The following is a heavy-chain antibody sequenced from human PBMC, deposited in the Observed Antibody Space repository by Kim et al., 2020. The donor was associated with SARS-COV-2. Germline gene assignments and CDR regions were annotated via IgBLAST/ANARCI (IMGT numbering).Heavy chain of an antibody. CDR3: ARHLEQQLVLPWFDP. CDR2: IDPSDSYT. CDR1: GYSFTSYW. J-gene: IGHJ5*02. D-gene: IGHD6-13*01. V-gene: IGHV5-10-1*01. Sequence: GESLKISCKGSGYSFTSYWISWVRQMPGKGLEWMGRIDPSDSYTNYSPSFQGHVTISADKSISTAYLQWSSLKASDTAMYYCARHLEQQLVLPWFDPWGQGTLVTISS.